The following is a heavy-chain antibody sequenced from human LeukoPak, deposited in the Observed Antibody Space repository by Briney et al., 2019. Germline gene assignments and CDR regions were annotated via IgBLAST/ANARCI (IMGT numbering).Heavy chain of an antibody. J-gene: IGHJ5*02. CDR1: GGSISSYY. CDR2: IYYSGST. V-gene: IGHV4-59*01. D-gene: IGHD6-13*01. Sequence: SETLSLTCTVSGGSISSYYWSWIRQPPGKGLEWIGYIYYSGSTNYNPSLKSRVTISVDTSKNQFSLKLSSVTAADTAVYYCARRIAAAGTGNWLDPWGQGTLVTVSS. CDR3: ARRIAAAGTGNWLDP.